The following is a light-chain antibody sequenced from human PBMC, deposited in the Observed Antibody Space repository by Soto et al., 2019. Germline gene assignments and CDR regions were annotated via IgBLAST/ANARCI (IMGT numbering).Light chain of an antibody. CDR3: QQRSDCPST. CDR1: QSVSRY. CDR2: DAS. J-gene: IGKJ4*01. V-gene: IGKV3-11*01. Sequence: EIVLTQSPATLSLSPGERATLSCRASQSVSRYLAWYQQKPGQAPRLLIYDASNRATGIPARFSGSGSGTDFTLTISSLAPEDFAVYYCQQRSDCPSTYGGWTKVQIK.